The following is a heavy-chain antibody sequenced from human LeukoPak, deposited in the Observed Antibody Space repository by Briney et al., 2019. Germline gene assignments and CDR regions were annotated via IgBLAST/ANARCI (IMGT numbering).Heavy chain of an antibody. CDR1: GGFISSYY. V-gene: IGHV4-59*01. Sequence: PSETLSLTCTVSGGFISSYYWGWMRQAPGKGLECIGYIYYSGNSNYNPSLKSRVTISLDTSKNQMSLKLSSVTAADTAVYYCARGVTMVRGGINFDYWGQGTLVTVSS. CDR3: ARGVTMVRGGINFDY. J-gene: IGHJ4*02. CDR2: IYYSGNS. D-gene: IGHD3-10*01.